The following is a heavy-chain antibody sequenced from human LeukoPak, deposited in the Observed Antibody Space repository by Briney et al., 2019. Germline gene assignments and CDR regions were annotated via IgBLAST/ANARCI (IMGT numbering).Heavy chain of an antibody. Sequence: GGSLRLSCAASGFAFISYWMTWVRQAPGKGLEWVANIKQDGNEKYYVDSVKGRFTISRDNTKNSLYLQMNSLRVEDTAVYYCARDWELIYWGQGTLVTVSS. CDR1: GFAFISYW. CDR3: ARDWELIY. CDR2: IKQDGNEK. J-gene: IGHJ4*02. D-gene: IGHD1-26*01. V-gene: IGHV3-7*03.